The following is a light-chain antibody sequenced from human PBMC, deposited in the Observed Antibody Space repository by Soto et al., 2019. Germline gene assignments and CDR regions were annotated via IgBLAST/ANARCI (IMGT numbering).Light chain of an antibody. CDR2: EVS. J-gene: IGLJ1*01. Sequence: QSVLTQPASVSGSPGQSITISCTGTSXDVGGYNYVSWYQQHPDKAPKLMIYEVSNRPSGVSNRFSGSKSGNTASLTISGLQAEDEADYYCSSYTSSSTLYVFGTGTKVTVL. CDR3: SSYTSSSTLYV. CDR1: SXDVGGYNY. V-gene: IGLV2-14*01.